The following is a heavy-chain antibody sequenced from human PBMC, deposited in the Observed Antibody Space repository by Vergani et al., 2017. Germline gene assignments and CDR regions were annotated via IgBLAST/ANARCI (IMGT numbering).Heavy chain of an antibody. CDR3: ARVNTETXGHLYYYYYMDV. J-gene: IGHJ6*03. V-gene: IGHV4-34*01. Sequence: QVQLQQWGGGLLKPSETLSLTCVVNGGSFTSYHWTWIRQSPGEGLEWVGDIDHTGRPDYNPSLKSRLTMSEDKSRNQFSLTLNSVTATDTAIYFCARVNTETXGHLYYYYYMDVWGQGTAVTVS. CDR1: GGSFTSYH. D-gene: IGHD4-11*01. CDR2: IDHTGRP.